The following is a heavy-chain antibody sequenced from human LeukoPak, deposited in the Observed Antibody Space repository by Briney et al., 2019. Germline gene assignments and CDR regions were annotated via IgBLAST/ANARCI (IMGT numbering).Heavy chain of an antibody. CDR2: TYYRSKWYN. CDR1: GDSVSSNSAA. Sequence: SQTLSLTCAISGDSVSSNSAAWNWIRQSPSRGVEWLGRTYYRSKWYNDYAVSVKSRITINPDTSKNQFSLQLNSVTPEDTAVYYCARDLPYYDSSGYYEDAFDIWGQGTMVTVSS. D-gene: IGHD3-22*01. CDR3: ARDLPYYDSSGYYEDAFDI. V-gene: IGHV6-1*01. J-gene: IGHJ3*02.